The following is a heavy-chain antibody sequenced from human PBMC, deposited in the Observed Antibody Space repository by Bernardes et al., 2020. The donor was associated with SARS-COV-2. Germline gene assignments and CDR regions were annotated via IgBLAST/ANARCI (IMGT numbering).Heavy chain of an antibody. CDR3: ARSGTYPDAFDI. CDR2: IIPPFGTT. V-gene: IGHV1-69*01. J-gene: IGHJ3*02. Sequence: SVQVSCKTSGFTFTSYAVIGVRQAPGQGLACMGGIIPPFGTTNYAQNFQGRVTIAADESTSTVYMELSSLRSEDTAMYYCARSGTYPDAFDIWGQGTMVTVSS. D-gene: IGHD1-26*01. CDR1: GFTFTSYA.